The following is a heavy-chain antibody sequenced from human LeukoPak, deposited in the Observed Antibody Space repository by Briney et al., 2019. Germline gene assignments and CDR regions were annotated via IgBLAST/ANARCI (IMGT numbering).Heavy chain of an antibody. V-gene: IGHV3-30*02. CDR3: ARGRYRTGYSSGWYYMDV. Sequence: GGSLRLSCAASGFTFSSYWMHWVRQAPGKGLEWVAFIRYDGSNKYYADSVKGRFTISRDNAKNSLYLQMNSLRAEDTAVYYCARGRYRTGYSSGWYYMDVWGKGTTVTVSS. CDR2: IRYDGSNK. D-gene: IGHD6-19*01. J-gene: IGHJ6*03. CDR1: GFTFSSYW.